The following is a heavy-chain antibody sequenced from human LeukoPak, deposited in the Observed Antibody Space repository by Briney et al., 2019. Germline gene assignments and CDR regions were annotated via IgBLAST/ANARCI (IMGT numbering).Heavy chain of an antibody. D-gene: IGHD6-13*01. V-gene: IGHV4-59*01. CDR3: TAASGSYWYFDL. CDR1: GGSISSYY. CDR2: IYYSGST. Sequence: KPSETLSLTCTVSGGSISSYYWSWIRQPPGKGLEWIGYIYYSGSTNYNPSLKSRVTISVDTSKNQFSLKLSSVTAADTAVYYCTAASGSYWYFDLWGRGTLVTVSS. J-gene: IGHJ2*01.